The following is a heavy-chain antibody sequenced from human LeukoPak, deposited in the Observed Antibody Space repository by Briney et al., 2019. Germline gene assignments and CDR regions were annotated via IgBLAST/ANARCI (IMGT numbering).Heavy chain of an antibody. CDR3: ARGRIVGATSNFDY. V-gene: IGHV1-2*02. CDR2: INPNSDGT. CDR1: GYTFTGYY. Sequence: ASVKVSCKASGYTFTGYYMHWVRQAPAQGLEWMGWINPNSDGTHYAQKFQGRVTTTRDTSISAAYMELSRLRSDDTAVYYCARGRIVGATSNFDYWGQGTLVTVSS. J-gene: IGHJ4*02. D-gene: IGHD1-26*01.